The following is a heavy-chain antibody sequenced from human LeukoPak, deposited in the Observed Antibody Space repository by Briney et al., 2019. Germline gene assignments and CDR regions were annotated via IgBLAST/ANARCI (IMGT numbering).Heavy chain of an antibody. D-gene: IGHD5-24*01. V-gene: IGHV3-23*01. CDR3: ANLMATYDAFDI. CDR1: GFTFSSHG. J-gene: IGHJ3*02. CDR2: SSSIGGRT. Sequence: GGSLRLSCAASGFTFSSHGMNWVRQAPGKGLEWVSGSSSIGGRTYYADSVKGRFTVTRDNSRNTLHLQMNSLRVEDTGVYYCANLMATYDAFDIWGQGTMVTVSS.